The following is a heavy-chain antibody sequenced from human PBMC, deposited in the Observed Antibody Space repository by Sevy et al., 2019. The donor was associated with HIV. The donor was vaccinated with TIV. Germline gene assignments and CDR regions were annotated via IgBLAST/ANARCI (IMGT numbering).Heavy chain of an antibody. CDR2: INPNSGGT. CDR1: GYTFTGYY. V-gene: IGHV1-2*06. D-gene: IGHD1-26*01. J-gene: IGHJ4*02. CDR3: ARVWWEPPSGRGSDYFDY. Sequence: ASVKVSCKASGYTFTGYYMHWVRQAPGQGLEWMGRINPNSGGTNYAQKFQGRVTMTRDTSISTAYMELSRLRSDDTAVYYCARVWWEPPSGRGSDYFDYWGQGTLVTVSS.